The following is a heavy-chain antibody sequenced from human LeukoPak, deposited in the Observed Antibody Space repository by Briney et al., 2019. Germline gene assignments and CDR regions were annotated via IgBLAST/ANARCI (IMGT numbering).Heavy chain of an antibody. CDR3: ARVGPMVRGAIRRTDY. Sequence: GASVKVSCKASGYTFTSYGISWVRQAPGQGLEWMGWISAYNGNTNYAQKLQGRVTMTTDTSTSTAYMELRSLRFDDTAVYYCARVGPMVRGAIRRTDYWGQGTLVTVSS. CDR1: GYTFTSYG. D-gene: IGHD3-10*01. J-gene: IGHJ4*02. V-gene: IGHV1-18*01. CDR2: ISAYNGNT.